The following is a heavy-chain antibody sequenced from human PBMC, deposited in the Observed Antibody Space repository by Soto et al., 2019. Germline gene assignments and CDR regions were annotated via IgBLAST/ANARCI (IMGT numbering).Heavy chain of an antibody. Sequence: GASVKVSCKASGYLFTSSDSNWVRQATGQGLEWMGGIIPIFGTANYAQKFQGRVTITADESTSTAYMELSSLRSEDTAVYYCAREYDFWSGSHDAFDIWGQGTMVTVSS. J-gene: IGHJ3*02. CDR2: IIPIFGTA. CDR3: AREYDFWSGSHDAFDI. V-gene: IGHV1-69*13. CDR1: GYLFTSSD. D-gene: IGHD3-3*01.